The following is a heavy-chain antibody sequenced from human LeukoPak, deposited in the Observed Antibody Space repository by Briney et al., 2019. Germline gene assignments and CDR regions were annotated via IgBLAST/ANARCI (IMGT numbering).Heavy chain of an antibody. CDR2: INPNSGGT. D-gene: IGHD2-15*01. CDR1: GYTFTGYY. Sequence: ASVKVSCKASGYTFTGYYMHWVRQAPGQGVEGMGWINPNSGGTNSAQKFQGRVTITRDTSINTAYMELSRLRSDDTAVYYCAGTPVPDAFDIWGQGTMVTVSS. J-gene: IGHJ3*02. CDR3: AGTPVPDAFDI. V-gene: IGHV1-2*02.